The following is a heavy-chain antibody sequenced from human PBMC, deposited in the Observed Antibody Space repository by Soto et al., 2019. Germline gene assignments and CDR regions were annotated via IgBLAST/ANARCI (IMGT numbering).Heavy chain of an antibody. CDR1: GFTFSSYG. D-gene: IGHD3-22*01. CDR3: AADYYDRSGYYRTSDY. Sequence: QVQLVESGGGVVQPGRSLRLSCAASGFTFSSYGMHWVRQAPGKGLEWVAGISYDGSNKYHADSVKGRFTISRDNSKNTLNLQMNSMRAENTAVYYCAADYYDRSGYYRTSDYCGQGTLVTDSS. CDR2: ISYDGSNK. J-gene: IGHJ4*02. V-gene: IGHV3-30*03.